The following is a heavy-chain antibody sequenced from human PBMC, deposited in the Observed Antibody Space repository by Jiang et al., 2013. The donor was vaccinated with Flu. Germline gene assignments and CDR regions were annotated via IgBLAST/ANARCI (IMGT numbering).Heavy chain of an antibody. J-gene: IGHJ5*01. CDR2: MMPIFDTA. Sequence: VQLVESGAEVKKPGSSVKVSCKDSGDTFNSYAISWVRQAPGQGLEWMGGMMPIFDTANYAQKFQGRVTITADKSTSTAYMELSSLRSEDTAMYYCARDATGYGSSWFVSWGQGTLVTVSS. D-gene: IGHD6-13*01. V-gene: IGHV1-69*06. CDR3: ARDATGYGSSWFVS. CDR1: GDTFNSYA.